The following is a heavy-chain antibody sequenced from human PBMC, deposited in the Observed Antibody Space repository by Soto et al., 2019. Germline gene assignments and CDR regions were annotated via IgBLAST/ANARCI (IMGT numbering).Heavy chain of an antibody. J-gene: IGHJ6*01. CDR1: GFTFDDYA. CDR2: ISWNSGNI. V-gene: IGHV3-9*01. CDR3: AKGSGGTYHYYGMDV. D-gene: IGHD2-15*01. Sequence: PVGSLRLSCAASGFTFDDYAIHWVRQAPGKGLEWVSGISWNSGNIGYVDSVKGRFTISRDNAKNSLYLQMNSLRAEDTALYYCAKGSGGTYHYYGMDVWGQGTTVTVSS.